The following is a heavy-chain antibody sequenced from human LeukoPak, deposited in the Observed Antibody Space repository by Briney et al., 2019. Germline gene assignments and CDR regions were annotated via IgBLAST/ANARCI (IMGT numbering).Heavy chain of an antibody. V-gene: IGHV3-23*01. Sequence: PGGSLRLSCAASGFTFSRSAMSWVRQAPGKGLEWVSAISGSGGTYYADSVKGRFTISRDNSKNTLYLQMNSLRAEDTAVYYRAKVNNIAAAGTFDYWGQGSLVTVSS. CDR3: AKVNNIAAAGTFDY. D-gene: IGHD6-13*01. CDR2: ISGSGGT. J-gene: IGHJ4*02. CDR1: GFTFSRSA.